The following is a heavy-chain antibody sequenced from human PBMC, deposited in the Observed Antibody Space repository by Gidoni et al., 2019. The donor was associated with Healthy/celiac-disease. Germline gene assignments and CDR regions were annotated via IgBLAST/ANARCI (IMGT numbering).Heavy chain of an antibody. J-gene: IGHJ4*02. V-gene: IGHV3-30-3*01. Sequence: QVQLVESGGGVVQPGRSLRLSCAASGFTFSSYAMHWVRQAPGKGLEWVAVISYDGSNKYYADSVKGRFTISRDNSKNTLYLQMNSLRAEDTAVYYCASWGGSFDYWGQGTLVTVSS. CDR3: ASWGGSFDY. CDR1: GFTFSSYA. CDR2: ISYDGSNK. D-gene: IGHD3-16*01.